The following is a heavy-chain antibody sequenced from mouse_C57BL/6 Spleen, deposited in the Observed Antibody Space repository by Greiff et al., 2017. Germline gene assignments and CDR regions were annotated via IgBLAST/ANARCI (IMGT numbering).Heavy chain of an antibody. V-gene: IGHV1-55*01. D-gene: IGHD3-2*02. Sequence: VKQRPGQGLEWIGDIYPGSGSTNYNEKFKSKATLTVDTSSSTAYMQLSSLTSEDSAVYYCARGAAQSLYYAMDYWGQGTSVTVSS. CDR2: IYPGSGST. J-gene: IGHJ4*01. CDR3: ARGAAQSLYYAMDY.